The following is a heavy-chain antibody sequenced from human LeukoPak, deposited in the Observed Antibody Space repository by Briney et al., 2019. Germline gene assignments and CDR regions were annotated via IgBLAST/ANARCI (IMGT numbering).Heavy chain of an antibody. CDR3: ATEEQQLGTWDAPEI. CDR1: GDSVNSISYY. Sequence: PSETLSLTCTVSGDSVNSISYYWGWIHQPPGKGLQWIGNVYYSGSTYYNPSLKSRVTISADTSKNQFSLKLRSVTAADTAVYYCATEEQQLGTWDAPEIWGQGAMVTVSS. V-gene: IGHV4-39*07. CDR2: VYYSGST. D-gene: IGHD6-13*01. J-gene: IGHJ3*02.